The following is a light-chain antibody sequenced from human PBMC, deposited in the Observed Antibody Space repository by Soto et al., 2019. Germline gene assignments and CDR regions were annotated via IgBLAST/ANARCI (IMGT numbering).Light chain of an antibody. CDR2: GNS. Sequence: QSVLTQPPSVSGSPGQRVTISCTGSSSNIGAGYDVHWYQQLPGTAPKLLIYGNSNRPSGVPDRFSGSKSGTSASLAITGLQADDEADYYCQCSDRSLSGVVFGGGTKLTVL. CDR1: SSNIGAGYD. CDR3: QCSDRSLSGVV. V-gene: IGLV1-40*01. J-gene: IGLJ2*01.